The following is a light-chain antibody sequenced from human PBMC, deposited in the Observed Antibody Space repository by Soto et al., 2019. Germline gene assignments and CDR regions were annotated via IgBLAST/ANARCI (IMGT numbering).Light chain of an antibody. CDR3: QQYGSSGT. CDR1: QSVSYN. V-gene: IGKV3-20*01. CDR2: GAS. Sequence: EIVMTQSPVTLSVSPGGRATLSCRASQSVSYNLAWYQHRPGQAPRLLIYGASTRATGIPDRFSGSGSGTDFSLTISRMEPEDFAVYYCQQYGSSGTFGQGTKVDIK. J-gene: IGKJ1*01.